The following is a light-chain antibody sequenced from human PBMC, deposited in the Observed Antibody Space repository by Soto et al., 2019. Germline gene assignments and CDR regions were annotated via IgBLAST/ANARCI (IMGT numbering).Light chain of an antibody. CDR2: GAS. V-gene: IGKV3-20*01. Sequence: EIVLTQSPGTLSLSPGERATLSCRASQRVSSSYLAWYQQKPGQTPRLLIYGASDRATGIPDRLSGSGSGTDFTLTISRLEPEDFAVYYCQQYHSSPVTFGQGTKVDIK. CDR3: QQYHSSPVT. J-gene: IGKJ1*01. CDR1: QRVSSSY.